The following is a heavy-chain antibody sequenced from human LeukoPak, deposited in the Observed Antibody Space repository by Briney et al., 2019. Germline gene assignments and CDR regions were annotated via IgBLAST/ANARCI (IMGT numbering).Heavy chain of an antibody. CDR2: IFYSGTT. CDR1: GGSINSYY. D-gene: IGHD4-17*01. CDR3: ARLTTVTTYYFDY. V-gene: IGHV4-59*01. J-gene: IGHJ4*02. Sequence: SETLSLTCTVSGGSINSYYWNWIRQPPGKRLEWIGYIFYSGTTNYNPSLKSRVSMSVDTSKNQFSLKLSSVTAADTAVYYCARLTTVTTYYFDYWGQGTLVTVSS.